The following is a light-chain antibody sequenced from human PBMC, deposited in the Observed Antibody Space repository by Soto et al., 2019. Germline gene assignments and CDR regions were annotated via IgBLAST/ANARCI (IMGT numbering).Light chain of an antibody. V-gene: IGKV2D-29*01. CDR2: KVS. Sequence: DIVMTQTPLSLSVTPGQPASISCKSSQSLLHSDGKTHFYWYLQKPGQPPQLLIYKVSNRYSGVSARLSGSGSGTSFTLKISRVQAEDVGVYHCVQSVQLPWTFGQGTKVEIK. CDR3: VQSVQLPWT. CDR1: QSLLHSDGKTH. J-gene: IGKJ1*01.